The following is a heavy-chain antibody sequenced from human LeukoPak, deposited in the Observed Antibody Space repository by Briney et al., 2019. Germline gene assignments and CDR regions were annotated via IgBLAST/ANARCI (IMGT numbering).Heavy chain of an antibody. CDR1: GFTVSSNY. CDR3: ARARWNYEGWFDP. D-gene: IGHD1-7*01. Sequence: GGSLRLSCAASGFTVSSNYMSWVRQAPGKGLEWVSVIYSGGSTYYADSGKGRFTISRANSKNTLYLQLNSLRAEDTAVYYCARARWNYEGWFDPWGQGTLVTVSS. J-gene: IGHJ5*02. CDR2: IYSGGST. V-gene: IGHV3-53*01.